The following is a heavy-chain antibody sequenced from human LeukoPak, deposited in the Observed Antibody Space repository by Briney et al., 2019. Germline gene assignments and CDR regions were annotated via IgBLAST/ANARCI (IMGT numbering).Heavy chain of an antibody. J-gene: IGHJ4*02. Sequence: GGSLRLSCAASGFTISSNYMSWVRHAPGKGLEWVSVIYSGGSTYYADSVKGRFTISRDNSKNTLYLQMNSLRAEDTAVYYCARAGGGNGVGATYYFDYWGQGTLVTVSS. CDR3: ARAGGGNGVGATYYFDY. D-gene: IGHD1-26*01. CDR2: IYSGGST. CDR1: GFTISSNY. V-gene: IGHV3-66*01.